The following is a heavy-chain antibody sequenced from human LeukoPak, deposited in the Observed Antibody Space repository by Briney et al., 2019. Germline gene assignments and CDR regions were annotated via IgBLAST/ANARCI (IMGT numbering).Heavy chain of an antibody. CDR2: ISAYNGNT. CDR1: GYTFTSYG. D-gene: IGHD3-3*01. V-gene: IGHV1-18*01. J-gene: IGHJ4*02. CDR3: ARAGSRDFGVANFDY. Sequence: GASVKVSCKASGYTFTSYGISWVRQAPGQGLEWMGWISAYNGNTNYAQKLQGRVTMTTDTSTSTAYMELRSLRSDDTAVYYCARAGSRDFGVANFDYWGQGTLVTVSS.